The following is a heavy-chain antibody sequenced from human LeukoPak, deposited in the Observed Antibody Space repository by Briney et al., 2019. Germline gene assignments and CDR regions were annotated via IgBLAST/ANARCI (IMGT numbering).Heavy chain of an antibody. D-gene: IGHD1-14*01. Sequence: SETLSLTCTVSPDSTTSNFWSWVRQPPGKGLEWIGEIHRSGSTNYNPSLQSRVTISVDRSKNQIALELSSVTAADTAVYYCAREIVGGFNPGAYWGQGTLVTVSS. V-gene: IGHV4-4*02. CDR2: IHRSGST. CDR1: PDSTTSNF. J-gene: IGHJ4*02. CDR3: AREIVGGFNPGAY.